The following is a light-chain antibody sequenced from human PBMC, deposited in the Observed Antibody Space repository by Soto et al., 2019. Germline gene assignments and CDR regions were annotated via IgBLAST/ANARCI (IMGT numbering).Light chain of an antibody. CDR2: DAS. Sequence: EIVMTQSPATLSVSPGERATLSCRASQSVSSDLAWYHQKPGQAPRLLIYDASNRATGIPARFSGSGSGTDFTLTISSLEPEDFAVYYCQQRSNFPTFGQGTRLEI. CDR1: QSVSSD. CDR3: QQRSNFPT. V-gene: IGKV3-11*01. J-gene: IGKJ5*01.